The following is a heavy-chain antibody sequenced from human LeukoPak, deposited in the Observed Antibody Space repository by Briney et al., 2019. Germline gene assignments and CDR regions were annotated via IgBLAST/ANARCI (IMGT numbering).Heavy chain of an antibody. D-gene: IGHD1-26*01. CDR2: IIPIFGTA. CDR1: GGTFSSYA. J-gene: IGHJ5*02. V-gene: IGHV1-69*13. CDR3: ARDGRTGSQEGWFDP. Sequence: ASVKVSCKASGGTFSSYAISWVRQAPGQGLEWMGGIIPIFGTANYAQKFQGRVTITADESTSTAYMELSSLRSEDTAVYYCARDGRTGSQEGWFDPWGQGTLVTVSS.